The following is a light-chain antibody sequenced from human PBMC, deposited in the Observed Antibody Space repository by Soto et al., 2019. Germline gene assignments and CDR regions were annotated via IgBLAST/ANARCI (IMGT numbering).Light chain of an antibody. CDR1: QSISSV. Sequence: DIQMTQSPSTLPASVGDRVTITCRASQSISSVLDWYQHKPGEAPKLLISQASILERGVPPRFSGSGSGTEFTLTITSLQPEDFTTYFCQQYTTYWTFGQGTKV. CDR3: QQYTTYWT. J-gene: IGKJ1*01. CDR2: QAS. V-gene: IGKV1-5*03.